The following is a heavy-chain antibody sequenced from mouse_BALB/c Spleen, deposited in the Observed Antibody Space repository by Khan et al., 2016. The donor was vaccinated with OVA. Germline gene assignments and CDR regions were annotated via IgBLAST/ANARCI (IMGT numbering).Heavy chain of an antibody. V-gene: IGHV1S137*01. CDR3: ARGGEFAY. CDR1: GYTFTDYA. D-gene: IGHD1-1*02. J-gene: IGHJ3*01. Sequence: QVQLQQPGAELVRPGVSVKISCKGSGYTFTDYAMHWVKQSHAKSLEWIGVISTYYGDVDYSQKFKGKATMTVDRSSSTAYMELARLTSEDSAICYCARGGEFAYWGQGTLVTVSA. CDR2: ISTYYGDV.